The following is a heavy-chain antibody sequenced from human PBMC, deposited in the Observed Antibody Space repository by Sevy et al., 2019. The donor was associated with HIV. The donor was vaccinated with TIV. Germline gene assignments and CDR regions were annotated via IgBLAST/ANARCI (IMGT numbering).Heavy chain of an antibody. Sequence: ASVKVSCKASGYTFTSYGISWARQAPGQGLEWMGWISVYNGNTNYAQKLLARVTMTTDTSTSTAYMELRSLRSDDTAVYYCARAGYYSGFYDILTGLDYWGQGTLVTVSS. V-gene: IGHV1-18*01. D-gene: IGHD3-9*01. CDR2: ISVYNGNT. J-gene: IGHJ4*02. CDR1: GYTFTSYG. CDR3: ARAGYYSGFYDILTGLDY.